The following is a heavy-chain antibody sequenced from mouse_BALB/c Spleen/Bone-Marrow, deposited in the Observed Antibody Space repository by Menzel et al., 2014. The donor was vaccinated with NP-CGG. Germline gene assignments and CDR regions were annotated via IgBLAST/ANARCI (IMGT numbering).Heavy chain of an antibody. V-gene: IGHV1-5*01. D-gene: IGHD4-1*01. CDR1: GYSFSNNW. J-gene: IGHJ4*01. CDR2: IYPGNSDT. Sequence: VQLKESGTVLARPGASVKMSCKASGYSFSNNWMHWVKQRPGQGLEWIGAIYPGNSDTSYNQKFKGKAKLTAVTSASTAYMELSSLTNEDPAVYYCTRSGYYYAMDYWGQGASVTVSS. CDR3: TRSGYYYAMDY.